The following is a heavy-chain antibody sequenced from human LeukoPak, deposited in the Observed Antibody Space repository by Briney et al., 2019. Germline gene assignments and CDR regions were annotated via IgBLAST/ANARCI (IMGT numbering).Heavy chain of an antibody. CDR2: ISAYNGNT. Sequence: GASVKVSCKASGYTFTSYGISWVRQAPGQGLEWMGWISAYNGNTNYAQKLQGRATMTTDTSTSTAYMELRSLRSDDTAVYYCARDRFLAASGSYSPYYFDYWGQGTLVTVSS. D-gene: IGHD1-26*01. J-gene: IGHJ4*02. V-gene: IGHV1-18*01. CDR1: GYTFTSYG. CDR3: ARDRFLAASGSYSPYYFDY.